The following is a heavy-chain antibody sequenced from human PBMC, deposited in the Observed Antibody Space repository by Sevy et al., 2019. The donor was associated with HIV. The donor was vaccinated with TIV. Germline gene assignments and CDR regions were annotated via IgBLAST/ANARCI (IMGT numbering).Heavy chain of an antibody. D-gene: IGHD6-19*01. CDR2: ITWNSGNI. V-gene: IGHV3-9*01. CDR3: AKGRKAGSSATYFDS. CDR1: GFIFEDFA. Sequence: GGSLRLSCAVSGFIFEDFAMHWVRQVPGRGLEWVAHITWNSGNIDYAGSVKGRFTISRYNSKRSLYLEMNSLTGEDTAFYYCAKGRKAGSSATYFDSWGQGTMVTVSS. J-gene: IGHJ4*02.